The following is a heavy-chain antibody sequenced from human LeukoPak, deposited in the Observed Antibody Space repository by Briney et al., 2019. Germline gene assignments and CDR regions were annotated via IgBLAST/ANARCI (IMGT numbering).Heavy chain of an antibody. CDR1: VVTFSSYG. V-gene: IGHV3-30*19. CDR2: ISYDGSNK. Sequence: GGSLRLSCAASVVTFSSYGMHWVSEAPGKWQERVAVISYDGSNKYYADSVKGRFTISRDNSKNTLYLQMNSLRAEDTAVYYCAKDTYGGWFDPWGQGTLVTASS. J-gene: IGHJ5*02. D-gene: IGHD4-17*01. CDR3: AKDTYGGWFDP.